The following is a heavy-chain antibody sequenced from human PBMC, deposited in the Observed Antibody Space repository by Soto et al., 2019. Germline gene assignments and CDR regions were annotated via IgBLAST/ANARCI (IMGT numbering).Heavy chain of an antibody. D-gene: IGHD3-16*02. V-gene: IGHV4-31*03. CDR3: ARCPLTFGGFIPHYFDY. J-gene: IGHJ4*02. Sequence: QVQLQESGPGLVKPSQTLSLTCIVSGGSISSSGYYWSWIRQHPGKGLEWIGYIYYSGTTYYNPFLKSRLIISVDTSENQFSLKLSSVTAADTAVYYCARCPLTFGGFIPHYFDYWGQGTLVTVSS. CDR2: IYYSGTT. CDR1: GGSISSSGYY.